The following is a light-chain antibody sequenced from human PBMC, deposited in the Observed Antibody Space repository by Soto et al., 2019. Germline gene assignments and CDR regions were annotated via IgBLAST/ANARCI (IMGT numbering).Light chain of an antibody. V-gene: IGKV2-28*01. J-gene: IGKJ5*01. Sequence: DIVMTQSPLSLPVTPGEPASISCRSSQSLLHSNGYNYVDWYLQKPGQSPQLLLYMASNRASVVPDRVSSSGSGTDFTLKISRVEAEDVGVYYCLQALQSPFTLGQGTRLEIK. CDR1: QSLLHSNGYNY. CDR3: LQALQSPFT. CDR2: MAS.